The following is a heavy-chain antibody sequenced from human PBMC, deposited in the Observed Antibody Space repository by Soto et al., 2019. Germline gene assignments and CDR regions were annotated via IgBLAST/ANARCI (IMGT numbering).Heavy chain of an antibody. V-gene: IGHV3-23*01. J-gene: IGHJ5*02. CDR2: FTTSGDYT. CDR3: AKLTTS. CDR1: GFTFSSSA. Sequence: PGGSLRLSCAASGFTFSSSAMSWVRQAPGKGLEWVSTFTTSGDYTYYADSVKGRFTISRDNSKNTLYLQMNSLRVADTAVYYCAKLTTSWGQGTLVTVSS.